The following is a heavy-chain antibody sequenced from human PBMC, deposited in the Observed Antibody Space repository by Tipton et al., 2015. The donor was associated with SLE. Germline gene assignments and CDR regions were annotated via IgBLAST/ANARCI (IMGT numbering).Heavy chain of an antibody. CDR2: SYYSGST. CDR3: ARLLVVYAFDI. Sequence: TLSLTCTVSGGSISSHYWSWIRQPPGKGLEWIGYSYYSGSTNYNPSIKSRVTISVDTSKNQFSLKLSSVTAAYTAVYYYARLLVVYAFDIWGQGTMVTVSS. V-gene: IGHV4-59*11. CDR1: GGSISSHY. J-gene: IGHJ3*02. D-gene: IGHD2-8*02.